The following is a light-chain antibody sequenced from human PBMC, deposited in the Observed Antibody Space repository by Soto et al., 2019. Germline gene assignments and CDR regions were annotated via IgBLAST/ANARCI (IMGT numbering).Light chain of an antibody. V-gene: IGKV3-15*01. CDR2: AAS. J-gene: IGKJ1*01. CDR1: QSVSSN. Sequence: EIVMTQSPATLSVSPGERATLSCRASQSVSSNLAWYQQHPGQAPRLLIYAASTRATGIPARFSGSGSGTEFSLSICSLQSEDFAVYSCQQYNDWPLTFGQGTKVDIK. CDR3: QQYNDWPLT.